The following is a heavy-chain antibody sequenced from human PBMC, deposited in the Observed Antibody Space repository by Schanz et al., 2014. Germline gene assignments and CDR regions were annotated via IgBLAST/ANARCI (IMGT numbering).Heavy chain of an antibody. CDR2: IGTSGGT. V-gene: IGHV3-23*04. Sequence: EVQLVESGGGLVQPGGSLRLSCAASGFTFSTYAMAWVRQAPGKGLEWVSTIGTSGGTNYAESVKGRITISRDNSKNTLYLQMNSRRAEDTAVYCCANGRFGELSAFDIWGQGTMVTVSS. CDR1: GFTFSTYA. D-gene: IGHD3-10*01. J-gene: IGHJ3*02. CDR3: ANGRFGELSAFDI.